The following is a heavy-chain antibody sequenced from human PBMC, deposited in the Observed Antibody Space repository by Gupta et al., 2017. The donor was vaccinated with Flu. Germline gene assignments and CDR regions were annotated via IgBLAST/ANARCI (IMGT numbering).Heavy chain of an antibody. J-gene: IGHJ5*02. CDR1: GFTFSSSW. D-gene: IGHD1-1*01. V-gene: IGHV3-74*01. CDR2: SNADGSGT. Sequence: DVQLVESGGGLVQPGGSLRLSCAASGFTFSSSWIHWVRQAPGKGLVWVSRSNADGSGTRYADSVKGRFTISRDNAKNTVYLQMNSLRAEDTAVYYCTRGEKVATSDNWFDPWGQGTLVTVSS. CDR3: TRGEKVATSDNWFDP.